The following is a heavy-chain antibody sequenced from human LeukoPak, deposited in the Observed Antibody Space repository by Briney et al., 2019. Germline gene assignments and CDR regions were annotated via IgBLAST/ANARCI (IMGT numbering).Heavy chain of an antibody. D-gene: IGHD3-22*01. Sequence: GGSLRLSCAASGFTFNSYAMSWVRQAPGKGLEWVSGISGSGGNTYYADSVKGRFTISRDNSKNTLYLQMNSLRAEDTAVYYCATFGDIGSSGYLKFDYWGQGTLVTVSS. CDR1: GFTFNSYA. CDR2: ISGSGGNT. J-gene: IGHJ4*02. CDR3: ATFGDIGSSGYLKFDY. V-gene: IGHV3-23*01.